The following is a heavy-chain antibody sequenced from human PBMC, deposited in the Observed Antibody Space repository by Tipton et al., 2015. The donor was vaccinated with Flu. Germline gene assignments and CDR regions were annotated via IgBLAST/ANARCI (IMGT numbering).Heavy chain of an antibody. J-gene: IGHJ6*02. CDR1: GFTFSSYW. V-gene: IGHV3-7*01. CDR2: IKQDGSEK. Sequence: SLRLSCAASGFTFSSYWMSWVRQAPGKGLEWVANIKQDGSEKYYVDSVKGRFTISRDNAKNSLYLQMNSLRAEDTAVYYCARDAPLYDYVWGGYLPHYGMDVWGQGTTVTVSS. D-gene: IGHD3-16*02. CDR3: ARDAPLYDYVWGGYLPHYGMDV.